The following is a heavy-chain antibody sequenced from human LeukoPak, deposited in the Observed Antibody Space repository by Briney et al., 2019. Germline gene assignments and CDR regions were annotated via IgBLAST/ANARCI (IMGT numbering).Heavy chain of an antibody. Sequence: GGSLRLSCAASGFTFSSYEMNWVRQAPGKGLEWVSYISSSGSTIYYADSVKGRLTISRDNSKNTLYLQMNSLRDEDTAVYYCARDRCTNGVCYSDYWGQGTLVTVSS. D-gene: IGHD2-8*01. CDR2: ISSSGSTI. V-gene: IGHV3-48*03. CDR3: ARDRCTNGVCYSDY. CDR1: GFTFSSYE. J-gene: IGHJ4*02.